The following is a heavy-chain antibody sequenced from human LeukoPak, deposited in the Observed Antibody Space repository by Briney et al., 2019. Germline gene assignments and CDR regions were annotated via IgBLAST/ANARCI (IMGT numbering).Heavy chain of an antibody. Sequence: SETLSLTCTVSGGSINSYHWSWIAQPPGKGLEWIGYIYYSGSTSYNPSLKSRVTISVDTSKNQFSLKLSSVVAADTAVYYCARRQSSWYFDYWGQGTLVTVSS. CDR1: GGSINSYH. CDR3: ARRQSSWYFDY. V-gene: IGHV4-59*08. J-gene: IGHJ4*02. CDR2: IYYSGST. D-gene: IGHD6-13*01.